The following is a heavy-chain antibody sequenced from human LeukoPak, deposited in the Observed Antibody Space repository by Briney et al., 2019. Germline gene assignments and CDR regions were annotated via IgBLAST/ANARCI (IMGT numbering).Heavy chain of an antibody. V-gene: IGHV3-21*01. CDR2: ISSSSSYI. CDR1: GFTFSSYS. CDR3: ARDPYSSGWYGEGQNLDY. D-gene: IGHD6-19*01. J-gene: IGHJ4*02. Sequence: GGSLRLSCAASGFTFSSYSMNWVRQAPGKGLEWVSSISSSSSYIYYADSVKGRFTISRDNAKNSLYLQMNSLRAEDTAVYYCARDPYSSGWYGEGQNLDYWGQGTLVTVSS.